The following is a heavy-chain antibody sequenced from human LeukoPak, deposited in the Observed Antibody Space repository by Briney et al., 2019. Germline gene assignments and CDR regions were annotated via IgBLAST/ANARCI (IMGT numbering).Heavy chain of an antibody. V-gene: IGHV6-1*01. J-gene: IGHJ4*02. CDR2: TYYRSTWYN. CDR1: GDSVSSNSVT. CDR3: ARVTRYNFDY. D-gene: IGHD1-1*01. Sequence: SQTLSLTCAISGDSVSSNSVTWNWIRQSPSRGLEWLGRTYYRSTWYNDYAVSVRGRITVNPDTSKNQFSLHLNSVTPEDTAVYYCARVTRYNFDYWGQGTLVTVSS.